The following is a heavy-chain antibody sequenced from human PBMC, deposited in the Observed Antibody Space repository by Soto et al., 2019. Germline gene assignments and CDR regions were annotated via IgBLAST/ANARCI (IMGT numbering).Heavy chain of an antibody. Sequence: PGGSLRLSCAASGFTFSRFSMHWVRQAPGKGLAWVAVISYDGSNTHYAESVKGRFNISRDDSKNTVYLQMNNLRGEDSAVYYCGKNHGIFPSYYFFRMDVWGQGTTVTVSS. J-gene: IGHJ6*02. CDR2: ISYDGSNT. CDR3: GKNHGIFPSYYFFRMDV. V-gene: IGHV3-30-3*01. CDR1: GFTFSRFS. D-gene: IGHD3-9*01.